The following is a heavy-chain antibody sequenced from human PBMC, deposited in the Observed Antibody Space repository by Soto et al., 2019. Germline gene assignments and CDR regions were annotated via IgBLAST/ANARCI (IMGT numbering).Heavy chain of an antibody. J-gene: IGHJ6*02. CDR2: ISSSSSTI. D-gene: IGHD3-3*01. V-gene: IGHV3-48*02. Sequence: GGSLRLSCAASGFTFSSYSMNWVRQAPGKGLEWVSYISSSSSTIYYADSVKGRFTISRDNAKNSLYLQMNSLRDEDTAVYYCARGADYDFWSGYYDYYCYGMDVWGQGTTVTVSS. CDR3: ARGADYDFWSGYYDYYCYGMDV. CDR1: GFTFSSYS.